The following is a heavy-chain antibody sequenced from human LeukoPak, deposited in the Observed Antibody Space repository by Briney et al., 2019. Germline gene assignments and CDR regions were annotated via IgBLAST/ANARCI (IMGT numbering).Heavy chain of an antibody. J-gene: IGHJ4*02. D-gene: IGHD2-8*01. CDR2: VSLEGVR. CDR1: GGSITTTNW. V-gene: IGHV4-4*02. CDR3: SRENGAFSPFGY. Sequence: PSETLSLTCGVSGGSITTTNWWCWVRQFPGQGLQWIGKVSLEGVRNYNPSLTSRVTMSLDRAKNLLSLNLNSVTAADTAVYYCSRENGAFSPFGYGGQGILVTV.